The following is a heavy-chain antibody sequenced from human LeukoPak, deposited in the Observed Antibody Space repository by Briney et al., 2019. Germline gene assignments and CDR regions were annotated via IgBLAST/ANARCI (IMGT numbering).Heavy chain of an antibody. CDR2: IYYSGST. CDR3: ATYGGNSGPLFDY. J-gene: IGHJ4*02. V-gene: IGHV4-59*01. Sequence: SGTLSLTCTVSGGSISSYYWSWIRQPPGKGLEWTGYIYYSGSTNYNPSLKSRVTISVDTSKNQFSLKLSSVTAADTAVYYCATYGGNSGPLFDYWGQGTLVTVSS. CDR1: GGSISSYY. D-gene: IGHD4-23*01.